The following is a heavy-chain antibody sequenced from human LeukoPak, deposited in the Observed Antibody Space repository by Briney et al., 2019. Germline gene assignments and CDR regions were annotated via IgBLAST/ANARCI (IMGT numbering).Heavy chain of an antibody. V-gene: IGHV1-69*02. CDR3: ARTSYDSSGYYLW. CDR2: IIPILGIA. D-gene: IGHD3-22*01. Sequence: ASVKVSCKASGGTFSSYTISWVRQAPGQGLEWMGRIIPILGIANYAQKFQGRVTITADKSTSTAYMELSSLRSEDTAVYYCARTSYDSSGYYLWWGQGTLVTVSS. CDR1: GGTFSSYT. J-gene: IGHJ4*02.